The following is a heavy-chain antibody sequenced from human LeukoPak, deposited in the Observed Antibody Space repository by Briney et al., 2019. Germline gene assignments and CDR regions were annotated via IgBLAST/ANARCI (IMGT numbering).Heavy chain of an antibody. V-gene: IGHV3-21*01. CDR1: GFTFSSYS. D-gene: IGHD5-24*01. Sequence: GGSLRLSCAASGFTFSSYSMNWVRQAPGKGLEWVSSISSSSSYIYYADSVKGRFTISRDNAKNSLYLQMNRLRAEDTAVYYCASVEMATITYWGQGTLVTVSS. CDR2: ISSSSSYI. J-gene: IGHJ4*02. CDR3: ASVEMATITY.